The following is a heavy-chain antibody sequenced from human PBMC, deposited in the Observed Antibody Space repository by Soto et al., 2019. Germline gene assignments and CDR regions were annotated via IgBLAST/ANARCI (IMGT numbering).Heavy chain of an antibody. D-gene: IGHD3-22*01. Sequence: ASVKVSCKASGYTFTSYGISWVRQAPGQGPEWMGWISAYNGNTNYAQKLQGRVTMTTDTSTSTAYMELRSLRSDDTAVYYCARDQYYYDSSGYYFRPDAFDIWGQGTMVT. J-gene: IGHJ3*02. CDR1: GYTFTSYG. CDR2: ISAYNGNT. V-gene: IGHV1-18*01. CDR3: ARDQYYYDSSGYYFRPDAFDI.